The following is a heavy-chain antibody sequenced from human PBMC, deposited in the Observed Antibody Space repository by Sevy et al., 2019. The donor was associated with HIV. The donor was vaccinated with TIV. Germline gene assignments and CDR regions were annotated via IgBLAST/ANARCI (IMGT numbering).Heavy chain of an antibody. Sequence: ASVKVSCKASGYTFTSYGISWVRQAPGQGLEWMGWISVYHGDTNYAQKLQGRVTMTTDTSTSTAYMELRSLRADYTAVYYGGRGAADFWSGYYYYGMDVWGQGTTVTVSS. D-gene: IGHD3-3*01. V-gene: IGHV1-18*01. J-gene: IGHJ6*02. CDR1: GYTFTSYG. CDR2: ISVYHGDT. CDR3: GRGAADFWSGYYYYGMDV.